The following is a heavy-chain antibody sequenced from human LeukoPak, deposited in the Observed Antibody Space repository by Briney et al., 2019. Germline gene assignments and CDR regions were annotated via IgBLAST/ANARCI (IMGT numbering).Heavy chain of an antibody. D-gene: IGHD3-22*01. Sequence: GGSQRLSCAASGFTVSSNYMSWVRQAPGKGLEWVSVIYSGGSTYYADSVKGRFTISRHNSKNTLYLQMNSLRAEDTAVYYCARALTPYYYDSSGYYRLDYWGQGTLVTVSS. CDR1: GFTVSSNY. CDR3: ARALTPYYYDSSGYYRLDY. CDR2: IYSGGST. V-gene: IGHV3-53*04. J-gene: IGHJ4*02.